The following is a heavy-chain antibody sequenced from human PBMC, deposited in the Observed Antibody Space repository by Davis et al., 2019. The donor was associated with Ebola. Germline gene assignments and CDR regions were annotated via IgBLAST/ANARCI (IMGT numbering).Heavy chain of an antibody. CDR1: GGSFSGYY. Sequence: SETLSLTCAVYGGSFSGYYWNWIRQPPGKGLEWIGYIYYSGSTNYNPSLKSRVTISVDTSKNQFSLKLSSVTAADTAVYYCAKGRKATKYPIYYYYGMDVWGQGTTVTVSS. CDR2: IYYSGST. D-gene: IGHD5-12*01. J-gene: IGHJ6*02. CDR3: AKGRKATKYPIYYYYGMDV. V-gene: IGHV4-59*12.